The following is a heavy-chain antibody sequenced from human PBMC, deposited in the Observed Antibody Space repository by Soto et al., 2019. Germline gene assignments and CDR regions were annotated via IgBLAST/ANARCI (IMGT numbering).Heavy chain of an antibody. CDR3: ATDEYFGSEIDFYYYGMDV. J-gene: IGHJ6*02. CDR2: IYYNGST. Sequence: QVQLQESGPGLVKPSQTLSLTCTVSGASISIGGYFWSWIRQHPGKGLEWIGHIYYNGSTYYNSSLKSRVTISVDTSKNQFSLRLTSVTAADTAVYYCATDEYFGSEIDFYYYGMDVWGQGTTVTVSS. D-gene: IGHD3-10*01. V-gene: IGHV4-31*03. CDR1: GASISIGGYF.